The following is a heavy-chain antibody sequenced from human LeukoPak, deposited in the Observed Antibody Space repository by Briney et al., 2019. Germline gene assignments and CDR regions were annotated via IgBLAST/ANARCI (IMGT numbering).Heavy chain of an antibody. CDR3: ASAQWPTYSYYYMDV. Sequence: GGSLRLSCAASGFTVSFDYMSWVRQAPGKGLEGISVIYSGGSTYYADSVKGRFTISRDDSKNTLYLQMNSLRAEDTAIYYCASAQWPTYSYYYMDVWGKGTTVTVSS. J-gene: IGHJ6*03. CDR1: GFTVSFDY. D-gene: IGHD6-19*01. CDR2: IYSGGST. V-gene: IGHV3-53*01.